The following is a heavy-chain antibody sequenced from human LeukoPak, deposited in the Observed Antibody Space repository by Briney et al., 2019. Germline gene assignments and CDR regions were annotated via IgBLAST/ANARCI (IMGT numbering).Heavy chain of an antibody. Sequence: RASETLSLTCTVSGGSVSNSSYYWGWIRQPPGKGLEWIGSIYYSGSTYYNPSLKSRVTISVDTSKNQFSLKLSSVTAADTAVYYCARSPGMGVDYWGQGTLVTVSS. V-gene: IGHV4-39*01. CDR3: ARSPGMGVDY. CDR1: GGSVSNSSYY. CDR2: IYYSGST. D-gene: IGHD3-10*01. J-gene: IGHJ4*02.